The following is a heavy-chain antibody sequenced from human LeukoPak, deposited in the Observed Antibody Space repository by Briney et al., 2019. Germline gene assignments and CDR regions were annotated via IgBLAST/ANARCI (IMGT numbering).Heavy chain of an antibody. J-gene: IGHJ4*02. Sequence: ASVKVSCKTSGYTFTGYYVHWVRQAPGQGLEWMGWINPNSGGTNYAQRFQGRVTMTRDTSISTAYMELSRLRSDDTAVYYCARGQYGGYVAPFDYWGQGTLVTVSS. CDR3: ARGQYGGYVAPFDY. CDR2: INPNSGGT. CDR1: GYTFTGYY. D-gene: IGHD5-12*01. V-gene: IGHV1-2*02.